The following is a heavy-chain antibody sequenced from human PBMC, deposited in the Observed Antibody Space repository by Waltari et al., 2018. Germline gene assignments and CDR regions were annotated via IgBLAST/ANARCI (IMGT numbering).Heavy chain of an antibody. CDR3: ARGRIAVAGTQLDY. V-gene: IGHV1-8*01. Sequence: QVQLVQSGAEVKKPGASVKVSCKASGYTFTSYDINWVRQATGQGLEWMGWMNLNSGNTGYAQKFQGRVTMTRNTSISTAYMELSSLRSEDTAVYYCARGRIAVAGTQLDYWGQGTLVTVSS. D-gene: IGHD6-19*01. CDR1: GYTFTSYD. J-gene: IGHJ4*02. CDR2: MNLNSGNT.